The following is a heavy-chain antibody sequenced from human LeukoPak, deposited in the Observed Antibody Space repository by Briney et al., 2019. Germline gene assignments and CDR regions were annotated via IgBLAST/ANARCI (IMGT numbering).Heavy chain of an antibody. CDR3: ASSQRDYGRGTRTYYFDY. J-gene: IGHJ4*02. CDR2: IIPILGIA. V-gene: IGHV1-69*04. Sequence: GSSVKVSCKASGGTFSSYAISWVRQAPGQGLGWMGRIIPILGIANYAQKFQGRVTITADKSTSTAYMELSSLRSEDTAVYYCASSQRDYGRGTRTYYFDYWGQGTLVTVSS. D-gene: IGHD4-17*01. CDR1: GGTFSSYA.